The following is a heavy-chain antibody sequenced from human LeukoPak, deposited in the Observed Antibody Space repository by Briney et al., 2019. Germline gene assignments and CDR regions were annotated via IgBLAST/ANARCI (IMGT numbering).Heavy chain of an antibody. J-gene: IGHJ4*02. Sequence: PGGSLRLSCAASGFIFSNYAMMWVRQAPGKGLEWVSSVTGSGGGTYYADSVKGRFTISRDNSKNTLYLQMNSLRAEDTAVYYCAKDRGPPHATVAGHCGFDYWGQGTLVTVSS. CDR3: AKDRGPPHATVAGHCGFDY. D-gene: IGHD2-21*01. CDR1: GFIFSNYA. CDR2: VTGSGGGT. V-gene: IGHV3-23*01.